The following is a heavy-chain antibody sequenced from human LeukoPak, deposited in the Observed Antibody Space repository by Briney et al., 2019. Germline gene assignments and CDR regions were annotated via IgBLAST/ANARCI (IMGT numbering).Heavy chain of an antibody. D-gene: IGHD6-19*01. CDR3: ARGVAVAALDY. V-gene: IGHV1-69*06. J-gene: IGHJ4*02. Sequence: SVKVSCKASGGTFSSYAISWVRRAPGQGLEWMGGIIPIFGTANYAQKFQGRVTITADKSTSTAYMELSSLRSEDTAVYYCARGVAVAALDYWGQGTLVTVSS. CDR2: IIPIFGTA. CDR1: GGTFSSYA.